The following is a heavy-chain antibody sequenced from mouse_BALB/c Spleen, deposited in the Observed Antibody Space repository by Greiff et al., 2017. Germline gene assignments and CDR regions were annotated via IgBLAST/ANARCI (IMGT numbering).Heavy chain of an antibody. D-gene: IGHD2-1*01. J-gene: IGHJ4*01. CDR1: GFTFSSYA. CDR2: ISSGGSYT. CDR3: ARDHYGKGGYAMDY. Sequence: EVKLMESGGGLVKPGGSLKLSCAASGFTFSSYAMSWVRQSPEKRLEWVAEISSGGSYTYYPDTVTGRFTISRDNAKNTLYLEMSSLRSEDTAMYYCARDHYGKGGYAMDYWGQGTSVTVSS. V-gene: IGHV5-9-4*01.